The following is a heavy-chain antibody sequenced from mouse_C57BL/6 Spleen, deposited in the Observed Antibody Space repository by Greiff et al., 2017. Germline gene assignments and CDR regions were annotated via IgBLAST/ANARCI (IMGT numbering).Heavy chain of an antibody. CDR2: INPNNGGT. V-gene: IGHV1-26*01. Sequence: VQLQQSGPELVKPGASVKISCKASGYTFTDYYMNWVKQSHGKSLEWIGDINPNNGGTSYNQKFKGKATLTVDKSSSTAYMELRSLTSEDSAVYYCARDRAGGDYFDYWGQGTTLTVSS. J-gene: IGHJ2*01. CDR3: ARDRAGGDYFDY. D-gene: IGHD3-3*01. CDR1: GYTFTDYY.